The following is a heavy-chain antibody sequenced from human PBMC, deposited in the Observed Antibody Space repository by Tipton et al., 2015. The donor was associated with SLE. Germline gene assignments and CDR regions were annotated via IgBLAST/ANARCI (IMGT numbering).Heavy chain of an antibody. CDR1: GGSISSISYN. J-gene: IGHJ6*03. Sequence: TLSLTCTVSGGSISSISYNWSWIRQAPGQGLEWVGSISHFGSTDYSPSLKSRVTLSLDTSEKQFSLQLSSVTAADTAVYYCARGTRDSIYYYYYMEVWGKGTTVSVSS. V-gene: IGHV4-31*03. CDR2: ISHFGST. D-gene: IGHD2-15*01. CDR3: ARGTRDSIYYYYYMEV.